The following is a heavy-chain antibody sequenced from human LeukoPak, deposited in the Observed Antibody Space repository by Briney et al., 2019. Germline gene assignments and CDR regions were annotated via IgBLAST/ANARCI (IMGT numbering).Heavy chain of an antibody. Sequence: PGGSLRLSCAASGFTFSSYAMHWVRQAPGKGLEWVAVISYDGSNKYYADSVKGRFTISRDNSKNTLYLQMSSLRAEDTAVYYCARDLCGGDCYGLDYWGQGSLVTVSS. CDR2: ISYDGSNK. CDR1: GFTFSSYA. V-gene: IGHV3-30-3*01. CDR3: ARDLCGGDCYGLDY. D-gene: IGHD2-21*02. J-gene: IGHJ4*02.